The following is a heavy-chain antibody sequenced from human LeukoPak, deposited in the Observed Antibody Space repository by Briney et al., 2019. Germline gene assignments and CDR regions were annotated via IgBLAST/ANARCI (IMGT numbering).Heavy chain of an antibody. CDR2: ISSSSSYI. D-gene: IGHD3-10*01. J-gene: IGHJ4*02. CDR1: GFTFSSYS. Sequence: GGSLRLSCAASGFTFSSYSMNWVRQAPGKGLEWVSSISSSSSYIYYADSVKGRFTISRDNAKNSLYLQMNSLRAEDTAVYYCARELMVRGIPPDYWGQGTLVTVSS. V-gene: IGHV3-21*01. CDR3: ARELMVRGIPPDY.